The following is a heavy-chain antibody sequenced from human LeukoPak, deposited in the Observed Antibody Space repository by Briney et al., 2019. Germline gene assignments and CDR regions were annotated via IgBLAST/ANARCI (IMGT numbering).Heavy chain of an antibody. CDR3: VAADGHDF. CDR1: GFTFSSYG. Sequence: GGSLRLSCAASGFTFSSYGMHWVRQAPGKGLEWVAVIWYDGSNKYYADSVKGRFTISRDNTKNSGFLQMNSLRVEDTAVYYCVAADGHDFWGQGTLVTVSS. D-gene: IGHD6-13*01. V-gene: IGHV3-33*03. CDR2: IWYDGSNK. J-gene: IGHJ4*02.